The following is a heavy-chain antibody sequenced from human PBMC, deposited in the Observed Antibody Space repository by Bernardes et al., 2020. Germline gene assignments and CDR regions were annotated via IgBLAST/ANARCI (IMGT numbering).Heavy chain of an antibody. V-gene: IGHV3-21*01. CDR3: AREWGRNWNLDYFDY. D-gene: IGHD1-7*01. J-gene: IGHJ4*02. Sequence: GGSLRLSCAASGFTFSSYSMNWVRQAPGKGLEWVSSISSSSSYIYYADSVKGRFTISRDNAKNSLYLQMNSLRAEDTAVYYCAREWGRNWNLDYFDYWGQGTLVTVSS. CDR1: GFTFSSYS. CDR2: ISSSSSYI.